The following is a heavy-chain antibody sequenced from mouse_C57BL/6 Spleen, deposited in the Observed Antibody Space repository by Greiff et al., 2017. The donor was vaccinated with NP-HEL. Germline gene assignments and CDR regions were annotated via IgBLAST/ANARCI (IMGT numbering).Heavy chain of an antibody. CDR2: ISSGGSYT. J-gene: IGHJ4*01. V-gene: IGHV5-6*01. CDR3: ARDGYYVNYAMDY. CDR1: GFTFSSYG. D-gene: IGHD2-3*01. Sequence: EVKLMESGGDLVKPGGSLKLSCAASGFTFSSYGMSWVRQTPDKRLEWVATISSGGSYTYYPDSGKGRFTISRDNAKNTLYLQMSSLKSEDTAMYYCARDGYYVNYAMDYWGQGTSVTVSS.